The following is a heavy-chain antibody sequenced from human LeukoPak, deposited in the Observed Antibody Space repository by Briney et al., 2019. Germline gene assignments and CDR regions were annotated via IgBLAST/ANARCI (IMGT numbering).Heavy chain of an antibody. Sequence: GGSLRLSCAASGFTFSIYSMNWVRQAPGKGLEWVSSISSSSSYIYYADSVKGRFTISRDNAKNSLYLQMNSLRAEDTAVYYCARNGNSGYDSLDYWGQGTLVTVSS. CDR2: ISSSSSYI. J-gene: IGHJ4*02. D-gene: IGHD5-12*01. CDR1: GFTFSIYS. V-gene: IGHV3-21*01. CDR3: ARNGNSGYDSLDY.